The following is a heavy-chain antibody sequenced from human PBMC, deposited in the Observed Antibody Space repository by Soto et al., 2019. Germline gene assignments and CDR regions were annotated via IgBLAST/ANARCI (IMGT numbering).Heavy chain of an antibody. D-gene: IGHD3-16*01. Sequence: PXETLSLTCAVSGCSISSYSWSWIRQPPGKGLEWIGYIYYSGSTNYNPSLKSRVTISVDTSKNQFSLKLSSVTAADTAVYYCARGDPGGNFDYWGQGTLVTVSS. J-gene: IGHJ4*02. CDR3: ARGDPGGNFDY. V-gene: IGHV4-59*01. CDR2: IYYSGST. CDR1: GCSISSYS.